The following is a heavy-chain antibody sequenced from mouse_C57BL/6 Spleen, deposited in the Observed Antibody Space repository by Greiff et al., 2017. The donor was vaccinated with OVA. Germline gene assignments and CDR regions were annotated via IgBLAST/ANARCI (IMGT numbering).Heavy chain of an antibody. V-gene: IGHV1-64*01. CDR3: ARSSYSNNYFDY. CDR2: IHPNSGST. J-gene: IGHJ2*01. CDR1: GYTFTSYW. Sequence: QVQLKQPGAELVKPGASVKLSCKASGYTFTSYWMHWVQQRPGQGLEWIGMIHPNSGSTNYNEKFKSKATLTVDKSSSTAYMQRSSLTSEDSAVYYCARSSYSNNYFDYWGQGTTRTVSS. D-gene: IGHD2-5*01.